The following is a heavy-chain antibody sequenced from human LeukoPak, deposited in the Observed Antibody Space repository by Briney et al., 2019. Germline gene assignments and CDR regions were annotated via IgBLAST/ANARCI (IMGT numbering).Heavy chain of an antibody. V-gene: IGHV4-39*01. Sequence: PSETLSLTCTVSGGSISSSSYYWGWIRQPPGKGLEWIGSIYYSGSTYYNPSLKSRVTISVDTSKNQFSLKLSSVTAADTAVYYRAITGPEDYWGQGTLVTVSS. J-gene: IGHJ4*02. CDR1: GGSISSSSYY. D-gene: IGHD1-14*01. CDR3: AITGPEDY. CDR2: IYYSGST.